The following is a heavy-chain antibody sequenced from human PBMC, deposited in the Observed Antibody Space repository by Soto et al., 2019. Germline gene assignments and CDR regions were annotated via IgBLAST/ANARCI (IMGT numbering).Heavy chain of an antibody. J-gene: IGHJ6*02. CDR3: ARTVGYYYGMDV. D-gene: IGHD4-17*01. Sequence: QVQLVQSGAEVKKPGASVKVSCKASGYTFTSYAMHWVRQAPGQRLEWMGWINAGNGNTKYSQKFQGRVTITRDTYASTAYMELSSLRSADTAVYYCARTVGYYYGMDVWGQGTTVTVSS. CDR1: GYTFTSYA. CDR2: INAGNGNT. V-gene: IGHV1-3*01.